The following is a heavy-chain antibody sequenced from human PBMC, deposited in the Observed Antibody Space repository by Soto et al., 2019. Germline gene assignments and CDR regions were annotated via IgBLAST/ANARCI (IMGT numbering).Heavy chain of an antibody. CDR2: VSPLTGGT. Sequence: QVQLVQSGPEVKTPGASVRVSCKSSGYTFGAYYIHWVRQAPGQGLEWMGWVSPLTGGTNLAQRFLGRLTLTRDTSINTVFMELSRLRSGDTALYFCAREFDSGDLGLDLWGQGSAVSVSS. D-gene: IGHD2-21*01. J-gene: IGHJ6*02. CDR3: AREFDSGDLGLDL. V-gene: IGHV1-2*02. CDR1: GYTFGAYY.